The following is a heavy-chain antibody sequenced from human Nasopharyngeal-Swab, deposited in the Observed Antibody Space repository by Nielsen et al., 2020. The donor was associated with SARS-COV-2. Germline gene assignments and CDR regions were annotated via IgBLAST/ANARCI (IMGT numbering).Heavy chain of an antibody. CDR1: GFSGYD. J-gene: IGHJ6*02. CDR2: ISGSSGTI. CDR3: ASEHPAEYALDV. V-gene: IGHV3-48*04. Sequence: GDSLKISCAVSGFSGYDMNWVRQAPGKGLEWLSYISGSSGTIYYADSVKGRFTISRDNAKKSLFLQMNSLRAEDTAVYYCASEHPAEYALDVWGLGTTVTVS.